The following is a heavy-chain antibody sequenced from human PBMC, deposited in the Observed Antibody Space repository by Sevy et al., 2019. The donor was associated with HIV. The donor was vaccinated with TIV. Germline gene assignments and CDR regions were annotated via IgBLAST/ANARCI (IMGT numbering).Heavy chain of an antibody. D-gene: IGHD6-13*01. CDR2: IGSSNSYI. CDR1: GFSFSSYS. J-gene: IGHJ4*02. V-gene: IGHV3-21*01. Sequence: GGSLRLSCAASGFSFSSYSVSRVRQAPGKGLEWVASIGSSNSYIYDADSMKGRFTITRDNAKNSLFLHMNTLRAEDTAVYYCARSYSSSWYILYYFEYWGQGTPVTVSS. CDR3: ARSYSSSWYILYYFEY.